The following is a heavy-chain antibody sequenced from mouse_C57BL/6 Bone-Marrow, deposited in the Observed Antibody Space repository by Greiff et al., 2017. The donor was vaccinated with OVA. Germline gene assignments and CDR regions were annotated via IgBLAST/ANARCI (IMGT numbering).Heavy chain of an antibody. CDR2: IDPANGNT. CDR1: GFNIKNTY. J-gene: IGHJ2*01. V-gene: IGHV14-3*01. Sequence: EVNVVESVAELVRPGASVKLSCTASGFNIKNTYMHWVKQRPEQGLEWIGRIDPANGNTKYAPKFQGKATITADTSSNTAYLQLSSLTSEDTAIYYCARTTVVAHYFDYWGQGTTLTVSS. D-gene: IGHD1-1*01. CDR3: ARTTVVAHYFDY.